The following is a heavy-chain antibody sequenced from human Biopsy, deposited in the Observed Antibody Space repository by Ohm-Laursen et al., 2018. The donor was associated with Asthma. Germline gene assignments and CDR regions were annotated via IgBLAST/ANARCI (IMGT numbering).Heavy chain of an antibody. CDR1: GGSISSGGFS. V-gene: IGHV4-30-2*01. D-gene: IGHD6-13*01. CDR3: AREAATAGFFDP. Sequence: SQTLSLTCAVSGGSISSGGFSWTWIRQPPGKGLEWIGYMFHRGTTHYNPSLKSRVTISMDRSKNQFSLKVNSVTAADTAVYYCAREAATAGFFDPWGQGSLVTVSS. J-gene: IGHJ5*02. CDR2: MFHRGTT.